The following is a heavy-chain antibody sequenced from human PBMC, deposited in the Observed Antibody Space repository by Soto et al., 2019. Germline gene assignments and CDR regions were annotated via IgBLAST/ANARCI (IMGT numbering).Heavy chain of an antibody. J-gene: IGHJ4*02. CDR3: GKGLSIAAIDY. V-gene: IGHV3-9*01. Sequence: EVQLVESGGGLVQTGRSLRLSCTASGFTFDDYALHWVRQAPGKGLEWVSGITWNSDRVDYADSVKGRFTISRDNARNSLYLQMNSLRAEDTALYFCGKGLSIAAIDYWGQGTLATVSS. CDR2: ITWNSDRV. D-gene: IGHD6-13*01. CDR1: GFTFDDYA.